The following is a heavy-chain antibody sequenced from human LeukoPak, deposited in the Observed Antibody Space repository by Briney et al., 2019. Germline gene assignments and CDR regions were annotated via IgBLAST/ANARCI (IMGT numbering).Heavy chain of an antibody. CDR1: GYTFTGYY. CDR2: INPNSGGT. Sequence: ASVKVSCKASGYTFTGYYMHWVRQAPGQGLEWMGWINPNSGGTNYAQKFQGRVTMTRDTSISTAYMELSRLRSDDTAVYYCASGMVGGAGEDAFDIWGQGTMVTVSS. D-gene: IGHD3-10*01. V-gene: IGHV1-2*02. CDR3: ASGMVGGAGEDAFDI. J-gene: IGHJ3*02.